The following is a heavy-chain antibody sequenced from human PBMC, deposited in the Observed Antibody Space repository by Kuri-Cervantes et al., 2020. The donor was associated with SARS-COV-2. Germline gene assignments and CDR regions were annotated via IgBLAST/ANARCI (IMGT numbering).Heavy chain of an antibody. V-gene: IGHV1-69*10. CDR1: GYRFSSYG. J-gene: IGHJ6*02. Sequence: SVKVSCKASGYRFSSYGISWVRQAPGQGLEWMGGIIPIIGLANYAEMFQGRVTITADQSTTTAYMELSSLRAEDTAVYYCATTTGTGFHVLEYGMDVWGQGTTVTVSS. CDR3: ATTTGTGFHVLEYGMDV. CDR2: IIPIIGLA. D-gene: IGHD1-1*01.